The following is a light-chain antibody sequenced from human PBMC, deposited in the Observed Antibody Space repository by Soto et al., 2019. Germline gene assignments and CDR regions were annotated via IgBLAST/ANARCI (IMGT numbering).Light chain of an antibody. CDR3: LQDYNYPFT. CDR2: SAS. Sequence: AIQMTQSPSSLSASVGDRVTITCRASQDIGNDLGWYQQKPGKPPKPLIYSASTLQSGVPSRFSGSRSGTDFTLTISSLQPEDFATYYCLQDYNYPFTFGQGTKVDIK. CDR1: QDIGND. J-gene: IGKJ2*01. V-gene: IGKV1-6*01.